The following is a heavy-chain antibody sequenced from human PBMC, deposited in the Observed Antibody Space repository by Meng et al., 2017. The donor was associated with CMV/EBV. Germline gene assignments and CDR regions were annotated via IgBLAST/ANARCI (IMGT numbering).Heavy chain of an antibody. CDR1: GFTFRTYW. V-gene: IGHV3-74*01. CDR3: VKESAAVGTYYFDY. CDR2: IDEDGSRT. J-gene: IGHJ4*02. D-gene: IGHD1-26*01. Sequence: AYGFTFRTYWMNWVRQAPGKGLVWVSRIDEDGSRTNYADSVKGRFSIFRDNARNTVYLQMNSLRVDDTAVYYCVKESAAVGTYYFDYWGQGTLVTVSS.